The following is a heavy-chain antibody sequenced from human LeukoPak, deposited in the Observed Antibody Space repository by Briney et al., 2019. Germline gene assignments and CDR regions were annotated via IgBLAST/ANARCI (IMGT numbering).Heavy chain of an antibody. CDR3: ATEVGIN. Sequence: GGSLTLSRAASRFTFTSYAMSWVGQAPAKGLEWVSGISERGGRTYYADSVKGRFTVSRDNATNSLYLKMDSLRAEDTVVYYCATEVGINWGQGTLVTVSS. J-gene: IGHJ4*02. CDR1: RFTFTSYA. V-gene: IGHV3-23*01. D-gene: IGHD1-26*01. CDR2: ISERGGRT.